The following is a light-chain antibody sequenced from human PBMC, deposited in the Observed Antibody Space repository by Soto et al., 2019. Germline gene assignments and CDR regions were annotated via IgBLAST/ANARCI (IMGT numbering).Light chain of an antibody. CDR1: SSDVGAYNY. V-gene: IGLV2-8*01. J-gene: IGLJ1*01. CDR2: EVN. CDR3: SSYAGSDVFV. Sequence: QSALTQPPSASGSPGQSVTISCTGTSSDVGAYNYVAWYQQRPGKAPKLMIYEVNKRPSGVPDRFSGSRSGNTASLTVSGLQNEDEAYYYCSSYAGSDVFVFGTGTKLTVL.